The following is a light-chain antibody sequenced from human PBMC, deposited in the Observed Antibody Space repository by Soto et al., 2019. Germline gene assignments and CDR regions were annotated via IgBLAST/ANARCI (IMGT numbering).Light chain of an antibody. V-gene: IGKV3-20*01. J-gene: IGKJ1*01. Sequence: EIVLTQSPGTLSLSPGERATLSCRASQSVRSNYLAWYQKKPGQAPRLLIFGASSRATGIPDRFSGSGSGTEFTLTISSLEPEDFAVYYCQQYDTSPWTFGQGTKVEIK. CDR2: GAS. CDR3: QQYDTSPWT. CDR1: QSVRSNY.